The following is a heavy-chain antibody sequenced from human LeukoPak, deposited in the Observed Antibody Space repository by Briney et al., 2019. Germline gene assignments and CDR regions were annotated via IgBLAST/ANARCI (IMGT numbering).Heavy chain of an antibody. J-gene: IGHJ4*02. CDR2: INPNGGGT. V-gene: IGHV1-2*02. CDR1: GYICIGYY. CDR3: ARDLGDGNGMGNYYFDC. D-gene: IGHD2-8*01. Sequence: GASVKVSCKASGYICIGYYMYWVRRAPGQGLEWMGWINPNGGGTNSAQKFQGRVTMTRDTSINTVYMELNSLRSDDTAVYYCARDLGDGNGMGNYYFDCWGQGTLVTVSS.